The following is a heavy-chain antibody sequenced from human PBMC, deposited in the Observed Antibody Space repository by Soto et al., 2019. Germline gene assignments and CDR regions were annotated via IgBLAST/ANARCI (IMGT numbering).Heavy chain of an antibody. CDR3: AREDGIVGTTSAFDY. V-gene: IGHV3-21*01. Sequence: GALRLSCSACGFTFSSYVRNCVHQAPGKGLEWVSSINGRSNYIYYADSVKGRFTISRDNAKNSLYLQMNSLRAEDTAVYYCAREDGIVGTTSAFDYWGQGTLVNVA. CDR1: GFTFSSYV. CDR2: INGRSNYI. J-gene: IGHJ4*02. D-gene: IGHD1-26*01.